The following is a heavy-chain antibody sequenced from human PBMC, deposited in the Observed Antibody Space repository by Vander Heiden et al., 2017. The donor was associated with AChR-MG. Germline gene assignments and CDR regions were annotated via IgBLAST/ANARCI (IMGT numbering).Heavy chain of an antibody. CDR1: GGTFSSYA. CDR2: IIPIFGTA. J-gene: IGHJ3*02. Sequence: QVQLVQSGAEVKKPGSSVKVSCKASGGTFSSYAISWVRQAPGQGLEWMGGIIPIFGTANYAQKFQGRVTITADESTSTAYMELSSLRSEDTAVYYCAKERGPTYCGGDCYSFNDAFDIWGQGTMVTVSS. D-gene: IGHD2-21*02. CDR3: AKERGPTYCGGDCYSFNDAFDI. V-gene: IGHV1-69*01.